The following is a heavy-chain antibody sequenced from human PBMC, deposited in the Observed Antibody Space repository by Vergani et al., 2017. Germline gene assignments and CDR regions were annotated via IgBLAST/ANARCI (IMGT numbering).Heavy chain of an antibody. CDR1: GYSFTSYW. CDR3: ATSYGVWGWFDP. V-gene: IGHV5-10-1*03. D-gene: IGHD3-16*01. Sequence: EVQLVQSGAEVKKPGESLRISCKGSGYSFTSYWISWVRQMPGKGLEWMGRIDPSDSYTNYSPSFQGHVTISADKSISIAYLQWSSLKASDTAMYYCATSYGVWGWFDPWGQGTLVTVSS. J-gene: IGHJ5*02. CDR2: IDPSDSYT.